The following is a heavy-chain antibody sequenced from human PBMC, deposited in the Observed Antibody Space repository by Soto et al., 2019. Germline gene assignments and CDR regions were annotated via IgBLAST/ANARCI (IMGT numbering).Heavy chain of an antibody. J-gene: IGHJ5*02. V-gene: IGHV3-23*01. D-gene: IGHD4-4*01. CDR1: AFTFSSYA. CDR2: ISGRGGST. Sequence: HPGGSLRLSCAPSAFTFSSYAMSWVRQAPGQRRERVSAISGRGGSTYSADSVKGWFTISRDNSKNTLYLQMNSLRAEDTALYYCAKDPSPYTSHRLDTWGQRTLVTVSS. CDR3: AKDPSPYTSHRLDT.